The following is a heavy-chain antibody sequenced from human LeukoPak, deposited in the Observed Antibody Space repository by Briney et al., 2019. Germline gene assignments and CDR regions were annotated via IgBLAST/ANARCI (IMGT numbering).Heavy chain of an antibody. J-gene: IGHJ6*03. V-gene: IGHV4-59*01. CDR3: ARGIVGATDYYYYYYMDV. D-gene: IGHD1-26*01. CDR2: IYYSGST. Sequence: SETLSFTCTVSGCSISSYYWSWIRQPPGKGLEGIGYIYYSGSTNYNPSLKSRVTISVDTSKNQFSLKLSSVTAADTAVYYCARGIVGATDYYYYYYMDVWGKGTTVTISS. CDR1: GCSISSYY.